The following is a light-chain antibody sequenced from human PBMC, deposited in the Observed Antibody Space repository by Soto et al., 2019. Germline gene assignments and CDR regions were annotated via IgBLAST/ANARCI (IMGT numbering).Light chain of an antibody. J-gene: IGKJ4*01. Sequence: EIVLTQSPGTLSLSPGERATLSCRASQSVSSYLAWYQQRPGQAPRLLIYDASNRATGIPARFSGSGSGTDFTLTISSLEPEDFAVYYCQQRSNWALTSGGGTKVEIK. CDR1: QSVSSY. V-gene: IGKV3-11*01. CDR3: QQRSNWALT. CDR2: DAS.